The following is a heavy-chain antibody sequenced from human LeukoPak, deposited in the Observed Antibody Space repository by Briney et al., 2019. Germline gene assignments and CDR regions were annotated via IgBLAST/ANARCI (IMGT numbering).Heavy chain of an antibody. CDR2: ISAYNGNT. Sequence: ASVKVSCKASGYTFTSYGISWVRQAPGQGLEWMGWISAYNGNTNYARKLQGRVTMTTDTSTSTAYMELRSLRSDDTAVYYCARVALAAAGPTDYNWFDPWGQGTLVTVSS. J-gene: IGHJ5*02. CDR3: ARVALAAAGPTDYNWFDP. V-gene: IGHV1-18*01. D-gene: IGHD6-13*01. CDR1: GYTFTSYG.